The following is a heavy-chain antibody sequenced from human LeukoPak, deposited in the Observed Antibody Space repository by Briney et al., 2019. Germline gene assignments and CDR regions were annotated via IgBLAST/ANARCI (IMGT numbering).Heavy chain of an antibody. CDR1: GGSITSGSYY. D-gene: IGHD5-18*01. V-gene: IGHV4-61*10. J-gene: IGHJ4*02. CDR3: ARERRVGYSYGYESYYFDY. CDR2: IFTRGTT. Sequence: SETLSLTCTVSGGSITSGSYYWNWIRQPAGKGLEWLGNIFTRGTTNYSASLATRLTISLDTSKNQFSLKLSSVTAADTAVYYCARERRVGYSYGYESYYFDYWGQGTLVTVSS.